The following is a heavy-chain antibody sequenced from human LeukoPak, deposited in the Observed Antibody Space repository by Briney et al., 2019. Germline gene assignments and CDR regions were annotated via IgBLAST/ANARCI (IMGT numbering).Heavy chain of an antibody. CDR3: ARGPALDYDYVWGSYRPSHFDP. CDR2: IIPIFGTA. V-gene: IGHV1-69*13. CDR1: GYTFTSYG. J-gene: IGHJ5*02. D-gene: IGHD3-16*02. Sequence: SVKVSCKASGYTFTSYGISWVRQAPGQGLEWMGGIIPIFGTANYAQKFQGRVTITADESTSTAYMELSSLRSEDTAVYYCARGPALDYDYVWGSYRPSHFDPWGQGTLVTVSS.